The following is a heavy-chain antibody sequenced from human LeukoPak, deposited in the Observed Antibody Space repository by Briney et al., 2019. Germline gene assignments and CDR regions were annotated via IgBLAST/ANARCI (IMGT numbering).Heavy chain of an antibody. CDR1: GFTFSSSS. CDR2: ISGSGGST. D-gene: IGHD6-19*01. J-gene: IGHJ4*02. Sequence: GSLRLSCAAPGFTFSSSSMSWVRQAPGKGLEWVSVISGSGGSTDYADSVKGRFTISRDNSKNTLYLQMNSLRAEDTAVYYCAKGSGWYVWGQGTLVTVSS. V-gene: IGHV3-23*01. CDR3: AKGSGWYV.